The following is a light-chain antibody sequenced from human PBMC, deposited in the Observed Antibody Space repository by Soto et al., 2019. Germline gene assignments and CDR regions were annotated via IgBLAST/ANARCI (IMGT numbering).Light chain of an antibody. CDR3: HKLPGT. V-gene: IGKV1-5*03. Sequence: DIQMTQSPSTLSASVGDRVTITCRASQSISSWLAWYQQKPGKAPKLLIYKASSLESGVPSRFSGSGSGTEFTLTISSLQPDDFATYYCHKLPGTFGQGTKVEIK. CDR1: QSISSW. J-gene: IGKJ1*01. CDR2: KAS.